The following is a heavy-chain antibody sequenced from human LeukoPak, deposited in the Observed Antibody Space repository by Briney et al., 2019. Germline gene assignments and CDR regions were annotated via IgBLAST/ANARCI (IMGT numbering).Heavy chain of an antibody. CDR3: ARDYASDY. J-gene: IGHJ4*02. V-gene: IGHV3-48*03. CDR2: ISRSGDTI. Sequence: GGSLRLSCAASGFTFSRYEMNRVRQAPGKGLEWVSYISRSGDTIYFADSVKGRFTISRDNAKNSLYLQMSSLRAEDTAVYYCARDYASDYWGQGTLVTVSS. D-gene: IGHD3-10*01. CDR1: GFTFSRYE.